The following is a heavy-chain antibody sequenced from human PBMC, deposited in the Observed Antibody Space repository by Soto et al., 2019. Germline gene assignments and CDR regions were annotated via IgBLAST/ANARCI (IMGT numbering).Heavy chain of an antibody. CDR2: ISAHNGNT. V-gene: IGHV1-18*01. CDR1: GYTFTSYG. J-gene: IGHJ4*02. CDR3: ARGRYGDY. Sequence: QVHLVQSGAEVKKPGASVKVSCKASGYTFTSYGITWVRQAPGQGLEWMGWISAHNGNTDYAQKLQGRVIVTRDTSTSTAYMELRGLRSDDTAVYDCARGRYGDYWGQGALVTVSS. D-gene: IGHD1-1*01.